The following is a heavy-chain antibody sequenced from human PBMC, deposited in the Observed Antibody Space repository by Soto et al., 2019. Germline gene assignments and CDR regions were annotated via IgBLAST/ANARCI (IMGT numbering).Heavy chain of an antibody. Sequence: SVKVSCKASGCTFSSYAISWVRQAPGQGLEWMGGIIPIFGTANYAQKFQGRVTITADESTSTAYMELSSLRSEDTAVYYCARDPGGYSRNYYYGMDVGGQGPTVTVS. V-gene: IGHV1-69*13. J-gene: IGHJ6*02. CDR2: IIPIFGTA. CDR1: GCTFSSYA. D-gene: IGHD5-18*01. CDR3: ARDPGGYSRNYYYGMDV.